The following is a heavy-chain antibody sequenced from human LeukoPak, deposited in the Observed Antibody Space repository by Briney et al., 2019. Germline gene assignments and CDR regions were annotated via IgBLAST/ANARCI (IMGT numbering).Heavy chain of an antibody. CDR1: GGSISSGGYY. CDR2: IYYSAST. D-gene: IGHD5-18*01. Sequence: RSSETLSLTCTVSGGSISSGGYYWSWIRQPPGKGLEWIGYIYYSASTNYNPSLKSRVTISVDTSNNQFSLKLSSVTAADTAVYYCARGSRGYSYGWGQGTLVTVSS. J-gene: IGHJ4*02. CDR3: ARGSRGYSYG. V-gene: IGHV4-61*08.